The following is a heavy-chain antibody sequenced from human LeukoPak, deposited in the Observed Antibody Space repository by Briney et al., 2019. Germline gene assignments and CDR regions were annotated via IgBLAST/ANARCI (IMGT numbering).Heavy chain of an antibody. Sequence: SETLSLTCTVSGGSISSSSYYWGWIRQPPGKGLEWIGSISYSGSTYYNPSLHSRVTMSVDTSKNQFSLKLSSVTAVDTAVYYCARPVVLYYDSSGGLDIWGQGTMVTVSS. D-gene: IGHD3-22*01. CDR2: ISYSGST. J-gene: IGHJ3*02. CDR3: ARPVVLYYDSSGGLDI. V-gene: IGHV4-39*01. CDR1: GGSISSSSYY.